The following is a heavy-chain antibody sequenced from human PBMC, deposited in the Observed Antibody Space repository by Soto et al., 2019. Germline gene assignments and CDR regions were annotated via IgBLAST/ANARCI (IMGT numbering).Heavy chain of an antibody. J-gene: IGHJ4*02. V-gene: IGHV4-34*01. CDR2: INHSGST. CDR1: GVPFSGYY. D-gene: IGHD2-8*02. Sequence: SETLSLTCAVYGVPFSGYYWTWIRQPPGTGLEWIGEINHSGSTNYNPSLKSRVTISVDTSKNQFSLKLTSVTAAGTAVYYCARDKITGLFDYWGQGTLVTVSS. CDR3: ARDKITGLFDY.